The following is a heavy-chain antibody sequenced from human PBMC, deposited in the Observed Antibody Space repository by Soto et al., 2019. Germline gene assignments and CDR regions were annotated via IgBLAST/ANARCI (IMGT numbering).Heavy chain of an antibody. CDR3: ARGVYGSGNYYTGPSAFDI. J-gene: IGHJ3*02. Sequence: VQLEQSGAEVKKPGSSVKVSCKASGGTLSDHGVAWLRQAPGQGLEWMGGTIPVFNTAKYAQKFQGRVTVTADKFTNIAYMELSSLGSEDTAFYFCARGVYGSGNYYTGPSAFDIWGQGTMVIVSS. CDR2: TIPVFNTA. D-gene: IGHD3-10*01. V-gene: IGHV1-69*06. CDR1: GGTLSDHG.